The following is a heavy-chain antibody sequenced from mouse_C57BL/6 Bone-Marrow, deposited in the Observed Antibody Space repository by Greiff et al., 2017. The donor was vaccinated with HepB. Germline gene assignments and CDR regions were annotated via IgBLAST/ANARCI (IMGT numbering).Heavy chain of an antibody. CDR2: INPYNGGT. J-gene: IGHJ2*01. V-gene: IGHV1-19*01. CDR1: GYTFTDYY. CDR3: ARNGEGFDY. Sequence: LVEPGASVKMSCKASGYTFTDYYMNWVKQSHGKSLEWIGVINPYNGGTSYNQKFKGKATLTVGKSSSTAYMELNSLTSEDSAVYYCARNGEGFDYWGQGTTLTVSS.